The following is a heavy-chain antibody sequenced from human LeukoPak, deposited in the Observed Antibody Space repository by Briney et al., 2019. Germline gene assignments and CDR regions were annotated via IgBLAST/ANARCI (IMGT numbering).Heavy chain of an antibody. Sequence: PSEPCSPPSPALGGSSGGYYWGGFANPPGKGWGWIGEINNMGSTNYNPSLKSRVTISVDTSKNQFSLKLSSVTAADTAVYYCARGPISPSSRWYYFDYWGQGTLVTVSS. V-gene: IGHV4-34*01. J-gene: IGHJ4*02. CDR2: INNMGST. CDR1: GGSSGGYY. D-gene: IGHD6-13*01. CDR3: ARGPISPSSRWYYFDY.